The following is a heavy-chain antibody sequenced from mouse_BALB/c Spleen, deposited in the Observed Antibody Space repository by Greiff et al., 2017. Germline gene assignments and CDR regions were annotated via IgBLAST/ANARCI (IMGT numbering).Heavy chain of an antibody. CDR2: ISSGGSYT. CDR3: ARHDSDD. CDR1: GFTFSSYG. D-gene: IGHD2-4*01. V-gene: IGHV5-6*01. Sequence: EVMLVESGGDLVKPGGSLKLSCAASGFTFSSYGMSWVRQTPDKRLEWVATISSGGSYTYYPDSVKGRFTISRDNAKNTLYLQMSSLKSEDTAMYYCARHDSDDWGQGTLVTVSA. J-gene: IGHJ3*01.